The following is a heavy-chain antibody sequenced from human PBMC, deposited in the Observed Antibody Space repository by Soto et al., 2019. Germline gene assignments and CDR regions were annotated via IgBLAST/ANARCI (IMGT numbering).Heavy chain of an antibody. CDR1: GFTFSSYW. V-gene: IGHV3-74*01. J-gene: IGHJ6*02. CDR3: GRGPPNHYGVDV. CDR2: IRYDGSTT. Sequence: GGSLRLSCAASGFTFSSYWMHWVRQVPGKGLVWVSRIRYDGSTTNYADSVRGRFTISRDNAKNTLFLQMNSLGAEDSAVYFCGRGPPNHYGVDVWGLGTTVTVSS.